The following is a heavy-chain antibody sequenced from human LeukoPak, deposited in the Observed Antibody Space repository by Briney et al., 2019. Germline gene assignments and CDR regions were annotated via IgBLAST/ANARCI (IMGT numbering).Heavy chain of an antibody. J-gene: IGHJ4*02. Sequence: GGSLRLSCAASGFTFTDYAMSWVRQAPEKGLEWVSAIVGGGGSTFYADSVKGRFTISRDNAKNRVYLQMNSLRAEDTAVYYCAKARLGTGWAYNDYWGQGTLVTVSS. V-gene: IGHV3-23*01. CDR1: GFTFTDYA. CDR2: IVGGGGST. D-gene: IGHD6-19*01. CDR3: AKARLGTGWAYNDY.